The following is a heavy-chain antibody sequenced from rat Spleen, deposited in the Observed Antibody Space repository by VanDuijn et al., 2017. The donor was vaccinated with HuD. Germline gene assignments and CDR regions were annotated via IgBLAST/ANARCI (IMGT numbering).Heavy chain of an antibody. Sequence: EVQLVESGGGLVQPGRSLKLSCAASGFTFSDYYMAWVRQAPTKGLEWVATISSDGGRNFYRDSVKGRFTISRDNAENTVYLQMNSLRSEDTATYYCAKDKDGGYVMDAWGQGASVIVSS. D-gene: IGHD1-11*01. CDR1: GFTFSDYY. CDR3: AKDKDGGYVMDA. CDR2: ISSDGGRN. J-gene: IGHJ4*01. V-gene: IGHV5-20*01.